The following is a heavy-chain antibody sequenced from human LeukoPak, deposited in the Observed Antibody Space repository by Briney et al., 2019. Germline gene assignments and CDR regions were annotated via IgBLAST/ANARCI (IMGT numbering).Heavy chain of an antibody. CDR2: IDWTSHYI. V-gene: IGHV3-23*01. CDR3: AKNFAPGNAFYDF. Sequence: PGGSLRLSCAASGFSFSTYAMTWVRQAPGRGLEWVSAIDWTSHYIFYRDSVQGRFTTSRDNFRATLFLQMNSLTAEDSAVYYCAKNFAPGNAFYDFWGQGVLVTVSS. J-gene: IGHJ4*02. D-gene: IGHD1-1*01. CDR1: GFSFSTYA.